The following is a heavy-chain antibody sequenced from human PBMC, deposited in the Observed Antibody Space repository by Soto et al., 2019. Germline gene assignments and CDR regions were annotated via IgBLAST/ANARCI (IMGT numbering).Heavy chain of an antibody. J-gene: IGHJ4*01. V-gene: IGHV2-5*02. CDR3: AHRLTLNSDWNYGRFDY. CDR1: GFSLTTYGVG. Sequence: SGPTLVNPTQTLTLTCTSSGFSLTTYGVGVGWVRQPPGKALEWLALIYWDDDKRYSPSLKTRLTITKDTSKNHVVLTMTNMDPVDTATYYCAHRLTLNSDWNYGRFDYWGQGTLVTVSS. CDR2: IYWDDDK. D-gene: IGHD1-7*01.